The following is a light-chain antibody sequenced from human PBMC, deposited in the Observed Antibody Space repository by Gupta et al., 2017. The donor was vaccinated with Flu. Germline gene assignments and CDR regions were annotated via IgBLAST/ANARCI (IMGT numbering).Light chain of an antibody. CDR3: QQYNSYPRT. Sequence: QLTKSTYTLYASVGDRVTITSRASQSMSSWLGWYQKKPGKAPNLLIQKASRLESGVPSRFSGSGSGTEFTLTISSLQPDDFATYYCQQYNSYPRTFGQETKVEIK. J-gene: IGKJ1*01. V-gene: IGKV1-5*03. CDR2: KAS. CDR1: QSMSSW.